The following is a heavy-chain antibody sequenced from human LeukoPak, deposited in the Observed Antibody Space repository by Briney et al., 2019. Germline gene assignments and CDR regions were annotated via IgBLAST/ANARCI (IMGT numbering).Heavy chain of an antibody. CDR1: GTSISSYY. V-gene: IGHV4-4*07. CDR2: IYTRGST. D-gene: IGHD2-8*02. Sequence: PSETLSLTCTLSGTSISSYYWSWIRQPAGRGLEWIGRIYTRGSTNYNPSLQSRVSMSVDSSKSQFSLRPTSVTAADTAIYYCARGRYCSATTCSGGDAFDIWGQGTVVTVSS. CDR3: ARGRYCSATTCSGGDAFDI. J-gene: IGHJ3*02.